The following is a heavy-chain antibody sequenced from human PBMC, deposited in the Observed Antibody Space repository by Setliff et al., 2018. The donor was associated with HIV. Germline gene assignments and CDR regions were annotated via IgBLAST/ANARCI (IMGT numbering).Heavy chain of an antibody. J-gene: IGHJ6*03. CDR3: ASCMAGHYYYYMDV. D-gene: IGHD6-19*01. V-gene: IGHV1-18*01. CDR1: GYTFTSYG. Sequence: ASVKVSCKASGYTFTSYGISWGRKAPGQGLEWMGWISAYNGNTHYAQRLQGRVTMTTDTSTRTAYMELRSLRSDDTAVYYCASCMAGHYYYYMDVWGKGTTVTVSS. CDR2: ISAYNGNT.